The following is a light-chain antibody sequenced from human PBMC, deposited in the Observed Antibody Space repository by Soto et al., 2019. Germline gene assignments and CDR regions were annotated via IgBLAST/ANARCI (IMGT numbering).Light chain of an antibody. V-gene: IGLV2-14*01. CDR1: SSDVGAYKY. J-gene: IGLJ3*02. CDR2: EVS. CDR3: CSSTVSATLV. Sequence: QSVLTQPASVSGSPGQSITISCTGTSSDVGAYKYVSWYQQHPGKAPKVMIYEVSNRPSGVSNRFSGSKSGNTASLTISGLQAEDAADYYCCSSTVSATLVFGGGTKVTVL.